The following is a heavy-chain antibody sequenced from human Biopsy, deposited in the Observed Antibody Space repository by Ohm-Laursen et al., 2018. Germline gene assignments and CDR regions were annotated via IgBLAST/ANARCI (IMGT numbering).Heavy chain of an antibody. J-gene: IGHJ4*02. Sequence: PSETLSLTCTVSGDSVSNNFWTWIRQPPGKTLEWIAYKFYRGTTTYNPSLKGRVIVSVDPPKSQISLKLTSVTASDTAIYYCARLTRRGNIIFFDYWGQRTLVAVSS. CDR1: GDSVSNNF. V-gene: IGHV4-59*08. D-gene: IGHD1-26*01. CDR3: ARLTRRGNIIFFDY. CDR2: KFYRGTT.